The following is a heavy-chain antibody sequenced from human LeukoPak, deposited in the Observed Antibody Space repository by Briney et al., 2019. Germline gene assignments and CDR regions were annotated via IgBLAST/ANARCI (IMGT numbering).Heavy chain of an antibody. CDR2: IHTSGST. CDR3: AGTYYYDSSCYYHYSL. CDR1: GGSISSYY. V-gene: IGHV4-4*07. Sequence: PSETLSLTCTVSGGSISSYYWSWIRQPAGKGLEWIGRIHTSGSTNYNPSLKSRVTMSVDTSKNQFSLKLSSVTAADTAVYYCAGTYYYDSSCYYHYSLWGQGTLVTVSS. J-gene: IGHJ4*02. D-gene: IGHD3-22*01.